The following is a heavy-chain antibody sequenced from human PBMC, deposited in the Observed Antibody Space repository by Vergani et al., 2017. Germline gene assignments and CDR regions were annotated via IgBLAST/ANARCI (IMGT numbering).Heavy chain of an antibody. V-gene: IGHV1-69*01. CDR2: IIPIFGTA. D-gene: IGHD5-24*01. CDR3: ATWGWLQLVRVEAYYFDY. CDR1: GGTFSSYA. Sequence: QVQLVQSGAEVKKPGSSVKVSCKASGGTFSSYAISWVRQAPGQGLEWMVGIIPIFGTANYAQKFQGRVTITADESTSTAYMELSSLRSEDTAVYYCATWGWLQLVRVEAYYFDYWGQGTLVTVSS. J-gene: IGHJ4*02.